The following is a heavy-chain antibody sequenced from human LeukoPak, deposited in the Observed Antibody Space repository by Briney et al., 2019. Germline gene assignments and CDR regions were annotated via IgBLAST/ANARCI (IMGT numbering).Heavy chain of an antibody. J-gene: IGHJ3*02. CDR2: ISGHNTDA. Sequence: ASVKVSCKASGYTFTSFGISWVRQAPGQGLEWMGWISGHNTDAIYAQKFQDRVTVTTDASTSMAYMELRSLTSDDTAVYYCARDRSSGSYYSWDAFDIWGQGTMVTVSS. CDR3: ARDRSSGSYYSWDAFDI. CDR1: GYTFTSFG. D-gene: IGHD1-26*01. V-gene: IGHV1-18*01.